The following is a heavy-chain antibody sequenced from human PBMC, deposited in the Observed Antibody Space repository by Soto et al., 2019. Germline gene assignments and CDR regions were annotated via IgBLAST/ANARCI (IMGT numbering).Heavy chain of an antibody. J-gene: IGHJ3*02. V-gene: IGHV4-30-2*01. D-gene: IGHD3-22*01. Sequence: SETLSLTCAVSGGSISSGGYSWSWIRQPPGKGLEWIGYIYHSGSTYYNPSLKSRVTISVDRSKNQFSLKLSSVTAADTAVYYCARGGYYYDSSGYYDAFDIWGQGTMVTVSS. CDR2: IYHSGST. CDR1: GGSISSGGYS. CDR3: ARGGYYYDSSGYYDAFDI.